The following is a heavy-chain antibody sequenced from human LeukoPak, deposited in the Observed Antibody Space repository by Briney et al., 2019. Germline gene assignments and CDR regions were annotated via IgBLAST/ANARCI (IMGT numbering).Heavy chain of an antibody. CDR3: AKDRSGQGDYFDY. CDR1: GFTFSSYA. D-gene: IGHD2-15*01. J-gene: IGHJ4*02. V-gene: IGHV3-23*01. CDR2: ISGSGGST. Sequence: PGGSLRLSCAASGFTFSSYAMSWVRQAPGKGLEWVSAISGSGGSTYYADSVKGRFTISRDSSKNTLYLQMNSLRAEDTAVYYCAKDRSGQGDYFDYWGQGTLVTVSS.